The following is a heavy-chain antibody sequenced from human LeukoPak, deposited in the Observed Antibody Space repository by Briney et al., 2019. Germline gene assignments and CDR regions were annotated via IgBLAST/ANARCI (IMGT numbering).Heavy chain of an antibody. V-gene: IGHV4-61*02. CDR3: AREGDSGYAFYFDY. D-gene: IGHD5-12*01. CDR2: IYTSGST. J-gene: IGHJ4*02. CDR1: GGSISSGSYY. Sequence: PSETLSLTCTVSGGSISSGSYYWSWIRQPAGKGLEWIGRIYTSGSTNYNPSLKSRVTISVGTSKNQFSLKLSSVTAADTAVYYCAREGDSGYAFYFDYWGQGTLVTVSS.